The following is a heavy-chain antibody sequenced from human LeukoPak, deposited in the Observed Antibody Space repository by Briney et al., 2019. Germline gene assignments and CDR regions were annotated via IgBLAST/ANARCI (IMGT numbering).Heavy chain of an antibody. V-gene: IGHV3-30*02. J-gene: IGHJ4*02. Sequence: YGXHXVRQAPGXGLXWVAFIRYDGSDKDYADSVKGRFTISRDNSKTKLYLQMNSLRGDDTALYYXXXXXXXXXXXXCXXGXIDYWGXGXLVTVSS. CDR1: YG. CDR2: IRYDGSDK. CDR3: XXXXXXXXXXXCXXGXIDY.